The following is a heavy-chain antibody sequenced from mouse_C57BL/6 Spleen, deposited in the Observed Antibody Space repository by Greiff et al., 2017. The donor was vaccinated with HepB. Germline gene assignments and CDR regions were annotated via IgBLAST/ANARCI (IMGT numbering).Heavy chain of an antibody. J-gene: IGHJ2*01. CDR2: IYPGSVST. D-gene: IGHD4-1*02. V-gene: IGHV1-55*01. CDR1: GYTFTSYW. CDR3: ARRSTGTGY. Sequence: QVQLQQPGAELVKPGASVKMSCKASGYTFTSYWITWVKQRPGQGLEWIGAIYPGSVSTNYNEKFKSKATLTVDTSSSTAYMQLSSLTSEDSAVYYCARRSTGTGYWGQGTTLTVSS.